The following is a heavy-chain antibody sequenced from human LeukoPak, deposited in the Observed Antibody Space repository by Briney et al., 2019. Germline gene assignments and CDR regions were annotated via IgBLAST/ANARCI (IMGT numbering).Heavy chain of an antibody. V-gene: IGHV3-30-3*01. CDR3: ARDILSGNPDFDY. J-gene: IGHJ4*02. Sequence: GGSLRLSCAASGFPFSSYAMHWVRQAPGKGLEWVAVISYDGSNKYYADSVKGRFTISRDNSKNTLYLQMNSLRAEDTAVYYCARDILSGNPDFDYWGQGTLVTVSS. CDR2: ISYDGSNK. CDR1: GFPFSSYA. D-gene: IGHD3-3*02.